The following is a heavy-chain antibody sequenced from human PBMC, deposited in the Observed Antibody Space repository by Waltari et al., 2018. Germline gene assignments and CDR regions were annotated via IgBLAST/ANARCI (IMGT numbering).Heavy chain of an antibody. CDR3: ATYIGASVGTAAFDV. V-gene: IGHV4-39*01. CDR1: GGSISTQIHF. Sequence: QLQLQESGPALVKPSETLSLSCSVSGGSISTQIHFWGWIRQPHGQGLPWIGPISYLGAPYYSPSLKSRVTLSRDTSKNQLSLKLGSVTAADTAMYYCATYIGASVGTAAFDVWGQGTMVTVS. CDR2: ISYLGAP. J-gene: IGHJ3*01. D-gene: IGHD5-12*01.